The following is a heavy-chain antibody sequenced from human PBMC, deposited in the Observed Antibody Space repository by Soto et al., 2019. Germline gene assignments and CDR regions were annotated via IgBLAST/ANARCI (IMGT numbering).Heavy chain of an antibody. V-gene: IGHV1-69*04. Sequence: GASMKGSCKASGGTFRKFPINWGRQAPGQGLEWMGSIFPLTDIPDYAQNFQARLTISADKSTSTAYMELSSLTSDDTAMYFCARGPLVVLNYFESWGQGTLVTVSS. CDR2: IFPLTDIP. CDR1: GGTFRKFP. CDR3: ARGPLVVLNYFES. J-gene: IGHJ4*02.